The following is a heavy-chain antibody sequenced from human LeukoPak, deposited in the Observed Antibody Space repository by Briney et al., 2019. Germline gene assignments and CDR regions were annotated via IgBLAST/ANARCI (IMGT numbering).Heavy chain of an antibody. D-gene: IGHD3-3*01. V-gene: IGHV4-61*02. CDR2: IYTSGST. J-gene: IGHJ6*03. CDR1: GGSISSGSYY. CDR3: ARYVNTIFGVAGNYYMDV. Sequence: PSQTLSLTCTVSGGSISSGSYYWSWIRQPAGKGLEWIGRIYTSGSTNYNPSLKSRVTISVDRSKNQFSLKLSSVTAADTALYYCARYVNTIFGVAGNYYMDVWGKGTTVTVSS.